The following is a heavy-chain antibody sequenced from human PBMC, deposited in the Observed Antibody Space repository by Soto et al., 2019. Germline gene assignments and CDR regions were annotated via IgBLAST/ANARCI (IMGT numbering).Heavy chain of an antibody. CDR2: INHSGST. D-gene: IGHD3-10*01. CDR1: GGSFSGYY. J-gene: IGHJ5*02. V-gene: IGHV4-34*01. Sequence: SETLSLTCAVYGGSFSGYYWSWIRQPPGKGLEWIGEINHSGSTNYNPSLKSRVTISVDTSKNQFSLKLSSVTAADTAVYYCARADRRIVVRGVRGGNWFDPWGQGTLVTVSS. CDR3: ARADRRIVVRGVRGGNWFDP.